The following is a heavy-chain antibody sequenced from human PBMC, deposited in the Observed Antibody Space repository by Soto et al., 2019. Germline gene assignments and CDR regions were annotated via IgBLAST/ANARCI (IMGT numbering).Heavy chain of an antibody. CDR2: ISGSGGST. Sequence: GGSLRLSCAASGFTFSSYAMSWVRQAPGKGLEWVSAISGSGGSTYYADSVKGRFTISRDNAKNSLYLQMNSLRAEDTAVYYCARDINGSGSSGYWGQGTLVTSPQ. D-gene: IGHD3-10*01. CDR1: GFTFSSYA. CDR3: ARDINGSGSSGY. V-gene: IGHV3-23*01. J-gene: IGHJ4*02.